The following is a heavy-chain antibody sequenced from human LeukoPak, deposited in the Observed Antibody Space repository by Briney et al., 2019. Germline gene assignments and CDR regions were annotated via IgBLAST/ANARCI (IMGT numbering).Heavy chain of an antibody. CDR3: ARDLRDSYGYFDY. J-gene: IGHJ4*02. CDR2: IYSGGST. V-gene: IGHV3-53*01. Sequence: AGGSLRLSCAVTGFTVSSNYMSWVRQAPGKGLEWVSVIYSGGSTYYADSVKGRFTISRDNSKNTLYLQMNSLRAEDTAVYYCARDLRDSYGYFDYWGQGTLVTVSS. D-gene: IGHD5-18*01. CDR1: GFTVSSNY.